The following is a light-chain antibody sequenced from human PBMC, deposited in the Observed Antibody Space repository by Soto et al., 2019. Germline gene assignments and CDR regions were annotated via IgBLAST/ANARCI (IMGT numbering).Light chain of an antibody. CDR2: DAS. V-gene: IGKV3-11*01. CDR3: QQRFNWPRFT. J-gene: IGKJ2*01. Sequence: EIVLTQSPATLSLSPGEKATLSCRASQSVSTNLAWYQQKPAQAPRLLIYDASNRATGIPARFSGGGSGTDFTLTISSLEPEDFAVYYCQQRFNWPRFTFGQGTKLEIK. CDR1: QSVSTN.